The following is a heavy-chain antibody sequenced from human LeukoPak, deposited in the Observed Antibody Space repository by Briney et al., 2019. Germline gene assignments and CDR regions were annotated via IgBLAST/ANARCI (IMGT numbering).Heavy chain of an antibody. D-gene: IGHD6-19*01. CDR3: ARLKSDIAVAGSIDY. V-gene: IGHV3-53*01. J-gene: IGHJ4*02. CDR2: IYSGGST. CDR1: GFTVSSNY. Sequence: GGSLRLSCAASGFTVSSNYMSWVRQAPGKGLEWVSVIYSGGSTYYADSVKGRFTTSRDNSKNTLYLQMNSLRAEDTAVYYCARLKSDIAVAGSIDYWGQGTLVTVSS.